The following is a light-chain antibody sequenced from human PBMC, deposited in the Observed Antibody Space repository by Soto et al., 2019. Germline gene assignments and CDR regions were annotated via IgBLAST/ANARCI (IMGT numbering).Light chain of an antibody. CDR1: QSLLHSNGYNF. CDR3: MQAVPTPPYT. Sequence: DIVMTQSPLSLPVTPGEPASISCRSSQSLLHSNGYNFLDWYLQKPGQSPQLLIYLGSNRASGVPDRFSGSGSGTDFTLKISRVEAEDVGVYYCMQAVPTPPYTFGQGTKLEIK. CDR2: LGS. V-gene: IGKV2-28*01. J-gene: IGKJ2*01.